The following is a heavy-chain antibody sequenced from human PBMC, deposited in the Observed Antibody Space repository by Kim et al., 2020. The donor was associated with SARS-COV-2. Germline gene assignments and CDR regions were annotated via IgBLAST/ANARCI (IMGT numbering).Heavy chain of an antibody. V-gene: IGHV4-34*01. Sequence: SETLSLTCAVYGGSFSGYYWSWIRQPPGKGLEWIGEINHSGSTNYNPSLKSRVTISVDTSKNQFSLKLSSVTAADTAVYYCARSGLHRRAAAGKRGTKKDTPAQSEYFQHWGQGTLVTVSS. CDR1: GGSFSGYY. D-gene: IGHD6-13*01. CDR3: ARSGLHRRAAAGKRGTKKDTPAQSEYFQH. J-gene: IGHJ1*01. CDR2: INHSGST.